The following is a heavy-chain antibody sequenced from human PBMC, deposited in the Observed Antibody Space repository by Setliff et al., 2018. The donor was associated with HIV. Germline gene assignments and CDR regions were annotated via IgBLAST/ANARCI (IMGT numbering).Heavy chain of an antibody. Sequence: SETLSLTCTVSGDSFSSYYWSWIRQPAGKGLEWIGLIYSSGITNYNPSLKSRVTTSVDTPKKQFSLKLSSVTAADTAVYYCARDLVVVPAAGHMDSYYMDVWGKGTTVTVSS. CDR2: IYSSGIT. D-gene: IGHD2-2*01. V-gene: IGHV4-4*07. CDR1: GDSFSSYY. J-gene: IGHJ6*03. CDR3: ARDLVVVPAAGHMDSYYMDV.